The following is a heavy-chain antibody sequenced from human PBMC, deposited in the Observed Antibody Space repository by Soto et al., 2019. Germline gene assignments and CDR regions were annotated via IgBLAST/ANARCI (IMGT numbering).Heavy chain of an antibody. CDR1: GGSFSGYY. D-gene: IGHD6-13*01. CDR3: ARHHVRGRTIAGAAEF. V-gene: IGHV4-34*01. J-gene: IGHJ4*02. CDR2: INHSGNT. Sequence: QVQLQQWGAGLLKPSETLSLTCAVYGGSFSGYYWSWIRQPPGMGLEWIGEINHSGNTNYNPSLKSRVTISVDTSKNQLFLNLSSVTAADTAMYYCARHHVRGRTIAGAAEFWGQGTLVTVSS.